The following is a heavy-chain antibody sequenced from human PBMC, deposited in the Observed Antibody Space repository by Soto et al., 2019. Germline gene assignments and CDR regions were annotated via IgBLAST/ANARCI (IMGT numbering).Heavy chain of an antibody. D-gene: IGHD3-9*01. CDR3: ANDGHYDIVTGIEYFDH. Sequence: EVQLLESGGGLVQPGESLKISCAVSGFTFSSYAMSWVRQAPGKGLEWVSGISGTGRVTNYAESVKGRFTISRDNPKNTLSPEMKSLRAEDTDVYYCANDGHYDIVTGIEYFDHWGQGTLVTVSS. J-gene: IGHJ1*01. CDR1: GFTFSSYA. V-gene: IGHV3-23*01. CDR2: ISGTGRVT.